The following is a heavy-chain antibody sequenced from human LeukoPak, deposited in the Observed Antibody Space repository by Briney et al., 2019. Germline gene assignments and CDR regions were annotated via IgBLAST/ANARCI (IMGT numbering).Heavy chain of an antibody. D-gene: IGHD4-17*01. J-gene: IGHJ4*02. Sequence: GGSLRLSCAASGFTFSSYSMNWVRQAPGKGLEWVSSISSSSSYIYYADSVKGRFTISRDNSKNTLYLQMNSLRAGDTALYYCARGSGTTVTTDFDYWGQGTLVTVSS. V-gene: IGHV3-21*01. CDR3: ARGSGTTVTTDFDY. CDR1: GFTFSSYS. CDR2: ISSSSSYI.